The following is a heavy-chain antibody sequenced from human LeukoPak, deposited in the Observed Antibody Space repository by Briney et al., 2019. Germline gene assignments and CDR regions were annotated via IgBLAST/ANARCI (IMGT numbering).Heavy chain of an antibody. CDR2: INHSGST. Sequence: SETLSLTCAVYGGSFSGYYWSWIRQPPGKGLEWIGEINHSGSTNYNPSLKSRVTISIDTSKNQFPLKLSSVTAADTAVYYCARLRPLDYWGQGTLVTVSS. CDR1: GGSFSGYY. CDR3: ARLRPLDY. J-gene: IGHJ4*02. V-gene: IGHV4-34*01.